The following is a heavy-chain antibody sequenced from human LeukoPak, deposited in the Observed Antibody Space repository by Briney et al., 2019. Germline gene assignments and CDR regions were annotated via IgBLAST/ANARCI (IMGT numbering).Heavy chain of an antibody. CDR3: ARDRAIAAAGNWFDP. CDR1: GFTFSSYG. D-gene: IGHD6-13*01. J-gene: IGHJ5*02. CDR2: IWYDGSNK. Sequence: GRSLRLSCAASGFTFSSYGMHWVRQAPGKGLEWVAVIWYDGSNKYYADSVKGRFTISRDNSKNTLYLQMNSLRAEDTAVYYCARDRAIAAAGNWFDPWGQGTLVTVSS. V-gene: IGHV3-33*01.